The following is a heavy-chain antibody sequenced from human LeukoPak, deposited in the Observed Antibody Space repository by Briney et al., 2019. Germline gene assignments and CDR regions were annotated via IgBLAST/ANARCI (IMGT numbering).Heavy chain of an antibody. D-gene: IGHD2-8*01. CDR1: GYTFTGYY. Sequence: ASVKVSCKASGYTFTGYYMPWVRQAPGQGLEWMGWINPNSGGTNYAQKFQGRVTVTRDTSISTAYMELSRLRSDDTAVYYCARGGVALSYYGMDVWGQGTTVTVSS. J-gene: IGHJ6*02. CDR2: INPNSGGT. V-gene: IGHV1-2*02. CDR3: ARGGVALSYYGMDV.